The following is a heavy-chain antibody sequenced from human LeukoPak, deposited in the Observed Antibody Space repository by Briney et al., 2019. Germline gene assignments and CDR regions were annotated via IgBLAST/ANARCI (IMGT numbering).Heavy chain of an antibody. V-gene: IGHV3-21*01. CDR2: ISSSSSYI. D-gene: IGHD5-24*01. Sequence: GGSLRLSCAASGFTFSSYSMNGVRQAPGKGLEGVSSISSSSSYIYYVDTVKGRFTIYRDNPKNSLYLQMNSLRAEDTAVYYCAEGEMAHVYWGQGTLVTVSS. CDR3: AEGEMAHVY. J-gene: IGHJ4*02. CDR1: GFTFSSYS.